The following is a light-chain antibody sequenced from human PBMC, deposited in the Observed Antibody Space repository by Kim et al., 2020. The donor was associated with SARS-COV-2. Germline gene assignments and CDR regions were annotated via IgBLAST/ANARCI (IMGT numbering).Light chain of an antibody. J-gene: IGLJ1*01. CDR2: EVS. Sequence: QSALTQSPSASGSPGQSVTISCTGTSSDVVGYNYVSWYQQHPGKAPKLMIYEVSKRPSGVPDRFSGSKSGNTASLTVSGLQAEDEADYYCSSFAGSNNLYVFGTGTKVTVL. CDR3: SSFAGSNNLYV. V-gene: IGLV2-8*01. CDR1: SSDVVGYNY.